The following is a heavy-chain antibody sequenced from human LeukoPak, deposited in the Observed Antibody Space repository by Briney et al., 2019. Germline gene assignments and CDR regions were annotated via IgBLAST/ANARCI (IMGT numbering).Heavy chain of an antibody. D-gene: IGHD1-26*01. CDR1: GGSISTYY. CDR3: ARSGDSHVYYFDY. CDR2: KTYSGIT. Sequence: PSETLSLTCSVSGGSISTYYWNWIRQPPGKGLEGIGYKTYSGITNYNPSLKSRITISIDTSKNQFSLKLSSVTAADTAVYYCARSGDSHVYYFDYWGQGTPVTVSS. V-gene: IGHV4-59*08. J-gene: IGHJ4*02.